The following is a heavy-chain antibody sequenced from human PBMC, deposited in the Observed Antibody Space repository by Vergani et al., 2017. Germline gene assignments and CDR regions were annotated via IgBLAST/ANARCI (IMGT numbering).Heavy chain of an antibody. CDR2: INTGNGNT. Sequence: QVQLVQSGAEVKKPGASVKVSCKASGYTFTSYAMHWVRQAPGQRLEWMGWINTGNGNTKYSQKFQGRVTITSDTSASTAYMELSSLRSEDTAVYYCASRGFDFWSGYNNWFDPWGQGTLVTVSS. V-gene: IGHV1-3*04. CDR1: GYTFTSYA. J-gene: IGHJ5*02. CDR3: ASRGFDFWSGYNNWFDP. D-gene: IGHD3-3*01.